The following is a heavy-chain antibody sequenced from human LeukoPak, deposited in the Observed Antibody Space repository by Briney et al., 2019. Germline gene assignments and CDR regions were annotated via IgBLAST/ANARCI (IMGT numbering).Heavy chain of an antibody. J-gene: IGHJ5*02. D-gene: IGHD2-2*01. CDR2: ISGSGGST. CDR1: GFTVSSNY. V-gene: IGHV3-23*01. Sequence: SGGSLRLSCAASGFTVSSNYMSWVRQAPGKGLEWVSAISGSGGSTYYADSVKGRFTISRDNSKNTLYLQMNSLRAEDTAVYYCAKDRGPYQLLSWGQGTLVTVSS. CDR3: AKDRGPYQLLS.